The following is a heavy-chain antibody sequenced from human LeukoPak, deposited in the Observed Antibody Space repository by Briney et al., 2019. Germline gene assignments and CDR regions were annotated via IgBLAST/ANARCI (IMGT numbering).Heavy chain of an antibody. CDR3: ARSLGSSGYAFDI. CDR2: ISGSGGAT. D-gene: IGHD3-22*01. V-gene: IGHV3-23*01. CDR1: GFTFSSYA. J-gene: IGHJ3*02. Sequence: GGSLRLSCAASGFTFSSYAMSWVRQAPGKGLEWVSAISGSGGATYYADSVKGRFTISRDNSKNTLYLQMNSLRAEDTAVYYCARSLGSSGYAFDIWGQGTMVTVSS.